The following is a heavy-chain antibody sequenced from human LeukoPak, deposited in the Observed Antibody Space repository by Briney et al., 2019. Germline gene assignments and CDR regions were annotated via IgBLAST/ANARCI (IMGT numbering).Heavy chain of an antibody. CDR2: ISYDGSNK. D-gene: IGHD1-20*01. J-gene: IGHJ4*02. CDR3: ARDLSRVVTGTLY. CDR1: GFTFSSYA. Sequence: GGSLRLSCAASGFTFSSYAMHWVRQAPGKGLEWVAVISYDGSNKYYADSVKGRFTISRDNSKNTLYLQMNSLRAEDTAVYYCARDLSRVVTGTLYWGQGTLVTVSS. V-gene: IGHV3-30-3*01.